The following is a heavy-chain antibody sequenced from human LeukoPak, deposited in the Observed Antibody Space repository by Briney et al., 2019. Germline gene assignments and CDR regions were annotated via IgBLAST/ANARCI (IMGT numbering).Heavy chain of an antibody. J-gene: IGHJ4*02. CDR1: GFTFSSYA. CDR3: ARAPTRAEPFDY. D-gene: IGHD1-14*01. CDR2: ISYDGSNK. V-gene: IGHV3-30-3*01. Sequence: GRSLRLSCAASGFTFSSYAMHWVRQAPGKGLEWVAVISYDGSNKYYADSVKGRFTISRDNSKNTLYLQMNSLRAEDTAVYYCARAPTRAEPFDYWGQGTLVTVSS.